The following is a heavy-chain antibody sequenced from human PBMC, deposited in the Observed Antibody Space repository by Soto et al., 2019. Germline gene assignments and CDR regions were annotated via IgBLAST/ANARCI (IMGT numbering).Heavy chain of an antibody. V-gene: IGHV1-69*15. J-gene: IGHJ5*02. CDR3: AKDGGADGYFGNWLDP. D-gene: IGHD5-12*01. Sequence: QVHLVQSGAEVKKPGSSVNVSCKASGGTFSNHAITWVRQAPGQGLEWVGRIIPIFGTTNVAQKFQGRVTITADESTTTAYMELSGLRSDDTAVYYCAKDGGADGYFGNWLDPWGQGTLVTVSS. CDR2: IIPIFGTT. CDR1: GGTFSNHA.